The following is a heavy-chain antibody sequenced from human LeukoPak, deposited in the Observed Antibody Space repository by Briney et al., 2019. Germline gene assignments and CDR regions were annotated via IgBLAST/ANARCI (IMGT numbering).Heavy chain of an antibody. J-gene: IGHJ4*02. V-gene: IGHV3-7*01. Sequence: GGSLRLSCAASGFTFSRYWMSWVRQAPGKGLEWVANIKQDGSETSYVGSVKGRFTISRDNAKNSVYLQMNSLRVEDTAVYYCARGLLWLFGGQGTLVTVSS. CDR2: IKQDGSET. D-gene: IGHD3-10*01. CDR3: ARGLLWLF. CDR1: GFTFSRYW.